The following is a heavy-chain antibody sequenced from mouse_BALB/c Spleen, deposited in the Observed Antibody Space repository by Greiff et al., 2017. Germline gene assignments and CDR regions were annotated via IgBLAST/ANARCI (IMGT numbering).Heavy chain of an antibody. Sequence: ESGPGLVKPSQSLSLTCSVTGYSITSGYYWNWIRQFPGNKLEWMGYISYDGSNNYNPSLKNRISITRDTSKNQFFLKLNSVTTEDTATYYCAIRLRWAMDYWGQGTSVTVSS. J-gene: IGHJ4*01. D-gene: IGHD1-2*01. CDR2: ISYDGSN. V-gene: IGHV3-6*02. CDR1: GYSITSGYY. CDR3: AIRLRWAMDY.